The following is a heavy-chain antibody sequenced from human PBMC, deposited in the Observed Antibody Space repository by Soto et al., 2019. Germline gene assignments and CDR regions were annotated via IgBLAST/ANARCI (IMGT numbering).Heavy chain of an antibody. D-gene: IGHD2-21*01. CDR1: GGPFSGFF. J-gene: IGHJ5*02. Sequence: SETLSLTCGVHGGPFSGFFWSWIRQSPGKGLEWIGEFNPGGSTNYNPSLKSRLTISADRSTSQVSLRLTSVTAADAAVYFCARGRGEFDAWGQGTPVTVSS. V-gene: IGHV4-34*01. CDR3: ARGRGEFDA. CDR2: FNPGGST.